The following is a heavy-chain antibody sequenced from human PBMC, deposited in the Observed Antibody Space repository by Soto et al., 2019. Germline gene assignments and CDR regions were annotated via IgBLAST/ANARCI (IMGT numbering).Heavy chain of an antibody. J-gene: IGHJ5*02. V-gene: IGHV1-24*01. CDR3: ATAGEICSGGSCYFLDWFDP. D-gene: IGHD2-15*01. Sequence: GASVKVSCTASGYTLTELSMHWVRQAPGKGLEWMGGFDPEDGETIYAQKFQGRVTMTEDTSTDTAYMELSSLRSEDTAVYYCATAGEICSGGSCYFLDWFDPWGQGTLVTVSS. CDR1: GYTLTELS. CDR2: FDPEDGET.